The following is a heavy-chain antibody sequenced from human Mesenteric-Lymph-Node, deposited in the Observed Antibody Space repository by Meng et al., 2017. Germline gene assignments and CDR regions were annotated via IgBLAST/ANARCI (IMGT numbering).Heavy chain of an antibody. D-gene: IGHD2/OR15-2a*01. CDR2: IKHDGSET. J-gene: IGHJ5*02. V-gene: IGHV3-7*01. CDR1: GFTFSSYA. CDR3: ARLASNWFDP. Sequence: GGSLRLSCAASGFTFSSYAMSWVRQAPGKGLESVANIKHDGSETNYVDSVKGRFTISRDNARNTLYLQMTSLRVEDTALYYCARLASNWFDPWGQGTLVTVSS.